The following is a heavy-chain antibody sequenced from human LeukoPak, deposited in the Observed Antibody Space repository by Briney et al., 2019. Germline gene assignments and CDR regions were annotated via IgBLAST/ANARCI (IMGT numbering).Heavy chain of an antibody. CDR2: IYSGGST. J-gene: IGHJ4*02. D-gene: IGHD6-19*01. Sequence: GGSLRLSCAASGFTVSSNYMSWVRQAPGKGLEWVSVIYSGGSTYYADSVKGRFTISRDNSKNTLYLQMNSLRAEDTAVSYCARGSFRIAVAGIGFDYWGQGTLVTVSS. CDR1: GFTVSSNY. CDR3: ARGSFRIAVAGIGFDY. V-gene: IGHV3-66*01.